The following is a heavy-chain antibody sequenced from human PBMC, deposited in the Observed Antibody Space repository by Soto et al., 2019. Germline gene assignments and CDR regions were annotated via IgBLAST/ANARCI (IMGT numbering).Heavy chain of an antibody. CDR1: GYTFTGYY. CDR3: ARDYRVYGSGQKYYYYYGMDV. J-gene: IGHJ6*02. V-gene: IGHV1-2*04. Sequence: ASVKVSCKASGYTFTGYYMHWVRQAPGQGLEWMGWINPNSGGTNYAQKFQGWVTMTRDTSISAAYMELSRLRSDDTAVYYCARDYRVYGSGQKYYYYYGMDVWGQGTTVTVSS. CDR2: INPNSGGT. D-gene: IGHD3-10*01.